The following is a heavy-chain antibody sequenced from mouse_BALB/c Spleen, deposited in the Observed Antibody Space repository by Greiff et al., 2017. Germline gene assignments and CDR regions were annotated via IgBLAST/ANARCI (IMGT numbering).Heavy chain of an antibody. Sequence: VQLQQSGPGLVKPSQSLSLTCTVTGYSITSDYAWNWIRQFPGNKLEWMGYISYSGSTSYNPSLKSRISITRDTSKNQFFLQLNSVTTEDTATYYCARWGAYYGNNYAMDYWGQGTSVTVSS. CDR2: ISYSGST. J-gene: IGHJ4*01. D-gene: IGHD2-10*01. CDR3: ARWGAYYGNNYAMDY. CDR1: GYSITSDYA. V-gene: IGHV3-2*02.